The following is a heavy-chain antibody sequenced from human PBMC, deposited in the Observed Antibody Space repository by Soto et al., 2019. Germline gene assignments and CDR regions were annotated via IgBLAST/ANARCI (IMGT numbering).Heavy chain of an antibody. CDR1: GFTFSSYA. D-gene: IGHD2-15*01. Sequence: EVQLLESGGGLVQPGGSLRLSCAASGFTFSSYAMSWVRQAPGKGLEWVSAISGSGGSTYYADSVKGRFTISRDNSKNTLYLQMNSLRAEDTAVYYCARTLGYCSGGSCRIGWFDPWGQGTLVTVSS. CDR2: ISGSGGST. V-gene: IGHV3-23*01. CDR3: ARTLGYCSGGSCRIGWFDP. J-gene: IGHJ5*02.